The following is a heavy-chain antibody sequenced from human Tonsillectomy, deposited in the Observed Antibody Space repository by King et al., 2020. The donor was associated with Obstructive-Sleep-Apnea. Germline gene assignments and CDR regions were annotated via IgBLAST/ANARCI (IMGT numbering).Heavy chain of an antibody. CDR1: GYTFTGYY. V-gene: IGHV1-2*02. Sequence: VQLVESGAEVKKPGASVKVSCKASGYTFTGYYMHWVRQAPGQGLEWMGWINPNSGGTNYAQKFQGRVTMTRDTSISTAYMELSRLRSDDTAVYYCARDGEECSGGSCYSGWFDPWGQGTLVTVSS. CDR2: INPNSGGT. J-gene: IGHJ5*02. D-gene: IGHD2-15*01. CDR3: ARDGEECSGGSCYSGWFDP.